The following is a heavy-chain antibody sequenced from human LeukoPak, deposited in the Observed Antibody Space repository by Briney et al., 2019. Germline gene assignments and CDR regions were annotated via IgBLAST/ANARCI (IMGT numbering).Heavy chain of an antibody. D-gene: IGHD2-15*01. V-gene: IGHV3-7*01. Sequence: GGSLRLSCAASGFTFSNYWMTWVRQAPGKGLEWVANIEQDGTEKYYVDSVKGRFTISRDNAENSLYLQMNSLRAEDTAVYYCTRDTGCPGGTCYSFYDYWGQGTLVTVSS. CDR1: GFTFSNYW. J-gene: IGHJ4*02. CDR3: TRDTGCPGGTCYSFYDY. CDR2: IEQDGTEK.